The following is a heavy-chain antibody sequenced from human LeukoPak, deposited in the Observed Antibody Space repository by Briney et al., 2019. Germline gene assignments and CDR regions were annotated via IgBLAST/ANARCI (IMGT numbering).Heavy chain of an antibody. CDR2: LSWNSGSI. J-gene: IGHJ5*02. V-gene: IGHV3-9*01. CDR3: VKSTGSGWYGGLDP. Sequence: PGESLRLSCTASKLTFSSYHMHWARQVPGKGLEWVSGLSWNSGSIGYADSVKGRFIISRDNAKNSLYLQMNSLRAEDTALYYCVKSTGSGWYGGLDPWGQGTLVTISS. D-gene: IGHD6-19*01. CDR1: KLTFSSYH.